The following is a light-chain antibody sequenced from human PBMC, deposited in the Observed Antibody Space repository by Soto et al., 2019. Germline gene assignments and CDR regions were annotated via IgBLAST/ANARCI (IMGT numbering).Light chain of an antibody. CDR3: QQYYTYPRT. CDR1: QEIRSY. J-gene: IGKJ1*01. Sequence: AIRMTQSPSSFSASTGDRVTITCRASQEIRSYLAWYQQKPGKAPELLIYAASTLQSGVPSRFSGSGSGTNFTLTISCLQSEDFASYYCQQYYTYPRTFGQGTKVEVK. V-gene: IGKV1-8*01. CDR2: AAS.